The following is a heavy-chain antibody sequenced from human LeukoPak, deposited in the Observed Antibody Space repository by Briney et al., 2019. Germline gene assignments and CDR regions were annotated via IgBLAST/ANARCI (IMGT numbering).Heavy chain of an antibody. CDR2: ISNSGTIM. J-gene: IGHJ4*02. D-gene: IGHD5-18*01. V-gene: IGHV3-11*01. Sequence: GGSLRLSCAASGFIFSDFYMSWLRQTPGKGLEWVSHISNSGTIMDYADSVKGRFTISRDNAKDTLYLEMSSLGVDDTAMYYCAKGHTYGMIWGQGTPVTVSS. CDR3: AKGHTYGMI. CDR1: GFIFSDFY.